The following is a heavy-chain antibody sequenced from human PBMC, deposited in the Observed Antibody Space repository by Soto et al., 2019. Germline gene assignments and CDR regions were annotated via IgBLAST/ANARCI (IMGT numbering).Heavy chain of an antibody. CDR3: ARRLQWQLRPLDS. CDR1: GFIFSDYY. Sequence: QEHLMESGGGLVKPGGSLRLSCAGSGFIFSDYYITWIRRAPGKGLEWVSYINILSSAIYYADSVKGRFTISRDNAKNSVYLQMNSLRAEDTAVYYCARRLQWQLRPLDSWGRGTLVTVSS. V-gene: IGHV3-11*01. D-gene: IGHD6-19*01. J-gene: IGHJ4*02. CDR2: INILSSAI.